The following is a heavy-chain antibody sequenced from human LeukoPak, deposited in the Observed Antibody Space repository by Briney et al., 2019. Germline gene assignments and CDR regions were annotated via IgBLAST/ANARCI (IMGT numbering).Heavy chain of an antibody. CDR1: GFTFSSYG. CDR2: ITGSGGKT. D-gene: IGHD3-10*01. Sequence: GASLRLSCAASGFTFSSYGMSWVRLAPGKGLEWVSAITGSGGKTYYADSVKGRFTISRDNSKNTLYLQMNSLRAEDTAIYYCAKAGANWFDPWGQGTLVTVSS. J-gene: IGHJ5*02. V-gene: IGHV3-23*01. CDR3: AKAGANWFDP.